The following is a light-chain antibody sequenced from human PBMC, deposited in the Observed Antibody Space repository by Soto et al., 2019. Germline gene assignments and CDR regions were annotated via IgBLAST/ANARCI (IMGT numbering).Light chain of an antibody. V-gene: IGKV1-16*02. Sequence: DIQMTQSPSSLSASVGDRVTITCRASQGIDNYLAWFQQKPGKAPESLIYAASSLQSGVPSKFSGSGSGTDFTLTISSLQPEDFATYYCQQYNTFPITFVQGTRLEIK. CDR2: AAS. CDR1: QGIDNY. J-gene: IGKJ5*01. CDR3: QQYNTFPIT.